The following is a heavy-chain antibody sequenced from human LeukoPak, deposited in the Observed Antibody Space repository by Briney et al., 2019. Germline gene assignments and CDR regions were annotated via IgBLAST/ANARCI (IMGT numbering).Heavy chain of an antibody. CDR3: ARDRMEEGYSPSDY. J-gene: IGHJ4*02. CDR2: ISSNSDTI. D-gene: IGHD5-24*01. Sequence: GRCLRLSCAVAGFTFAVYSMHWVRQAPGKGLEWVSGISSNSDTIGYADSVKGRFTISRNNAKNSLYLQMNSLRAANTALYYCARDRMEEGYSPSDYWGQGTPVTVSS. CDR1: GFTFAVYS. V-gene: IGHV3-9*01.